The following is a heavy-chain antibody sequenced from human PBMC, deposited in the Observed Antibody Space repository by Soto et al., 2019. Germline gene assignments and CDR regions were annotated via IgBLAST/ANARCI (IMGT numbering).Heavy chain of an antibody. V-gene: IGHV4-39*01. CDR3: ARAKTTYYDYIWGSTYWFDP. CDR2: IYYSGST. D-gene: IGHD3-16*01. J-gene: IGHJ5*02. Sequence: SETLSLTCTVSGGSISSYYWGWIRQPPGKGLEWIGSIYYSGSTYYNPSLKSRVTISVDTSKNQFSLKLSSVTAADTAVYYCARAKTTYYDYIWGSTYWFDPWGQGTLVTVSS. CDR1: GGSISSYY.